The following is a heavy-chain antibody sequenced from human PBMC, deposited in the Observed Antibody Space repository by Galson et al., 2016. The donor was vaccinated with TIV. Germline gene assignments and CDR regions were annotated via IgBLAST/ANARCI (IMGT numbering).Heavy chain of an antibody. CDR2: ISGRGERT. CDR3: AKHFTRYVVSDGVLDV. CDR1: GFTFSSYA. J-gene: IGHJ6*02. V-gene: IGHV3-23*01. D-gene: IGHD3-9*01. Sequence: SLRLSCAASGFTFSSYAMIWVRQAPGKGLEWVSTISGRGERTFYADSVKGRFTISRDNSKSTVYLRMDSLRAEDTATYYCAKHFTRYVVSDGVLDVWGQGTAVTVS.